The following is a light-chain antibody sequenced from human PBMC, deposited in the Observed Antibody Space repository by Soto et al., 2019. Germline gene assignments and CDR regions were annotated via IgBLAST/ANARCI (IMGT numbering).Light chain of an antibody. J-gene: IGLJ2*01. V-gene: IGLV1-40*01. CDR1: SSNIGAGYD. CDR2: ANS. Sequence: QSALTQPPSVSGAPGQRVTISCTGSSSNIGAGYDVHWYQQLPGTAPKVLIYANSHRPSGVPDRFSGSQSGTSASLAITGLQAEDEADYYCQSYDSSLSGSVVFGGGTKL. CDR3: QSYDSSLSGSVV.